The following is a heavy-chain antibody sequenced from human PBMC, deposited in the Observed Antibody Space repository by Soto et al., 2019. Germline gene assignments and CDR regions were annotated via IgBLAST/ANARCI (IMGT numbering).Heavy chain of an antibody. CDR3: ARDRVESGYPEYFQH. V-gene: IGHV3-53*01. CDR2: IYSGGST. D-gene: IGHD3-22*01. Sequence: EVQLVESGGGLIQPGGSLRLSCAASGFTVSSNYMSWVRQAPGKGLEWVSVIYSGGSTYYADSVKGRFTISRDNSKNTLYLQMNSLSADDTAVYYCARDRVESGYPEYFQHWGQGTLVTVSS. CDR1: GFTVSSNY. J-gene: IGHJ1*01.